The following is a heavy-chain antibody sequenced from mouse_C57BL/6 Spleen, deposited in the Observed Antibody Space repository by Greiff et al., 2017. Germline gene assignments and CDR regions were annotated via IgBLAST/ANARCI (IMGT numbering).Heavy chain of an antibody. Sequence: QVQLQQPGAELVKPGASVKLSCKASGYTFTSYWMQWVKQRPGQGLEWIGEIDPSDSYTNYNQKFKGKATLTVDTSSSTAYMQLSSLTSEDSAVYYCARRRDKLGGYWGQGTTLTVSS. CDR2: IDPSDSYT. CDR3: ARRRDKLGGY. CDR1: GYTFTSYW. J-gene: IGHJ2*01. V-gene: IGHV1-50*01.